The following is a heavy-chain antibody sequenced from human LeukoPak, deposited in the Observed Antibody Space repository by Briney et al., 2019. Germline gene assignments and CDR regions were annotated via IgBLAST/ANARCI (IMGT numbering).Heavy chain of an antibody. CDR2: INHSGYT. J-gene: IGHJ4*02. CDR3: TRMTTGHDY. D-gene: IGHD4-17*01. Sequence: SETLSLTCAVSGVSFNDYYWSWVRQTPGKGLEWIGEINHSGYTNDSPSLKSRVTLSIDTSRKQFSLNPRSVTVADSGIYYCTRMTTGHDYWGQGTLVTVSS. V-gene: IGHV4-34*01. CDR1: GVSFNDYY.